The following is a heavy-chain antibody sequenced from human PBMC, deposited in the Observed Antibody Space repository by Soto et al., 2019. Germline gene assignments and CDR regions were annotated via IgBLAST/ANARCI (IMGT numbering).Heavy chain of an antibody. J-gene: IGHJ6*02. CDR3: ARDGITIFGVVIGYYYGMDV. CDR1: GFTFSSYS. Sequence: GGSLRLSCAASGFTFSSYSMNWVRQAPGKGLEWVSYISSSSSTIYYADSVKGRYTISRDNAKNSLYLQMNSLRDEDTAVYYCARDGITIFGVVIGYYYGMDVWGQGTTVTVSS. CDR2: ISSSSSTI. D-gene: IGHD3-3*01. V-gene: IGHV3-48*02.